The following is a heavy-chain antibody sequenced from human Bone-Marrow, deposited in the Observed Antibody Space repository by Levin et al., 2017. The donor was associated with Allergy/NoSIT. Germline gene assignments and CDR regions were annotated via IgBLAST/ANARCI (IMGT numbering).Heavy chain of an antibody. Sequence: GESLKISCAASGFNFWNYDMNWVRQAPGKGLEWVSGISRNSENTWYGDSVRGRFTISRDNVKNTLYLQMSSLSAEDKALYYCAKDPRATDWYFDLWGRGTLVTVSS. D-gene: IGHD1-1*01. CDR3: AKDPRATDWYFDL. V-gene: IGHV3-23*01. CDR2: ISRNSENT. J-gene: IGHJ2*01. CDR1: GFNFWNYD.